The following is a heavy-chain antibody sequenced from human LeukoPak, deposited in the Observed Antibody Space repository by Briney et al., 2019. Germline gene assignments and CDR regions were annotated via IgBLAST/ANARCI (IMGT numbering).Heavy chain of an antibody. J-gene: IGHJ6*04. CDR2: ISSSSSYI. Sequence: PGGSLRLSCAASGFTFSSYSMNWVRQAPGKGLEWVSSISSSSSYIYYADSVKGRFTISRDNAKNSLYLQMNSLRAEDTAVYYCARGGYYGSGSYYNCYYGMDVWGKGTTVTVSS. D-gene: IGHD3-10*01. CDR1: GFTFSSYS. V-gene: IGHV3-21*01. CDR3: ARGGYYGSGSYYNCYYGMDV.